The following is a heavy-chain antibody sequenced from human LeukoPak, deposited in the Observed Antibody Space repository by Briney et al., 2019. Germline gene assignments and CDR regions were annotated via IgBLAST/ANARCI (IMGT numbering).Heavy chain of an antibody. CDR2: CTVNEGII. CDR3: ARDPIAGAPDYLDF. CDR1: GFTFSDAW. Sequence: PGGSLRLSCATSGFTFSDAWMNWVRQAPGKGLEWVAVCTVNEGIIIYADSVKGRFTISRDNSKNTLYLQMNSLGTDDMGIYYCARDPIAGAPDYLDFWGQGTLVTVSS. V-gene: IGHV3-30-3*01. D-gene: IGHD1-14*01. J-gene: IGHJ4*02.